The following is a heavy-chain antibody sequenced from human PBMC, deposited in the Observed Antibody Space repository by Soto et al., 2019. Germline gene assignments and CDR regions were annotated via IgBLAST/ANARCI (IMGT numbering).Heavy chain of an antibody. J-gene: IGHJ6*02. CDR3: ARDKYYYGSGKDGMDV. V-gene: IGHV4-31*03. D-gene: IGHD3-10*01. CDR1: GGSISSGGYY. CDR2: IYYSGST. Sequence: SETLSLTCTVSGGSISSGGYYWGWIRQHPGKGLEWIGYIYYSGSTYYNPSLKSRVTISVDTSKNQFSLKRSSVTAADTAVYYCARDKYYYGSGKDGMDVWGQGTTVTVSS.